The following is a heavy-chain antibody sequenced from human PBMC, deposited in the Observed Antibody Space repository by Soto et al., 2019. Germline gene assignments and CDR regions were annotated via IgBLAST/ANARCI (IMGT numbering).Heavy chain of an antibody. Sequence: PGGSLRLSCAASGFIFSDYYMSLVRQAPGKGLECLAYISGSGNNIYYADSVQARFTISRDNTKKSLYLQMDGLRAEDTALYYCATYTSPYTSGSSDHWGQGTLVTVSS. J-gene: IGHJ4*02. V-gene: IGHV3-11*01. D-gene: IGHD3-10*01. CDR3: ATYTSPYTSGSSDH. CDR1: GFIFSDYY. CDR2: ISGSGNNI.